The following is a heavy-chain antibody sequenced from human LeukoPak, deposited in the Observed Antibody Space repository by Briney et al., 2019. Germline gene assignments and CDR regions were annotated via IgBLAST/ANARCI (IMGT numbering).Heavy chain of an antibody. Sequence: PSETLSLTCTVSGGSISSGDYYWSWLRQPPGKGLEWIGYIYYSGSTYYNPSLKSRVTISVDTSKNQFSLKLSSVTAADTAVYYCARADDYDYYYGMDVWGQGTTVTVSS. CDR2: IYYSGST. CDR1: GGSISSGDYY. V-gene: IGHV4-30-4*01. J-gene: IGHJ6*02. CDR3: ARADDYDYYYGMDV.